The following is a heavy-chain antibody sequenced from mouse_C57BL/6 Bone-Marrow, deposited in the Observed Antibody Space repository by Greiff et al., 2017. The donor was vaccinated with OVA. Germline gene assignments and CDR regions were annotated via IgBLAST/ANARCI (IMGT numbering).Heavy chain of an antibody. J-gene: IGHJ2*01. Sequence: EVKVVESGGDLVKPGGSLKLSCAASGFTFSSYGMSWVRQTPDKRLEWVATISSGGSYTYYPDSVKGRFTISRDNAKNTLYLQMSRLKSEDTAMYYCARQTYGSSYGYWGQGTTLTVSS. CDR3: ARQTYGSSYGY. CDR2: ISSGGSYT. D-gene: IGHD1-1*01. CDR1: GFTFSSYG. V-gene: IGHV5-6*01.